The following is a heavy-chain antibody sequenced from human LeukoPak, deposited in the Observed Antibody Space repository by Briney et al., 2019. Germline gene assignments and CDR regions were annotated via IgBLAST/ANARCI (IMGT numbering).Heavy chain of an antibody. D-gene: IGHD3-10*01. CDR1: GYGISSDYY. CDR3: ARIITMIRGERSGYFAS. J-gene: IGHJ4*02. CDR2: IYHSGST. V-gene: IGHV4-38-2*01. Sequence: PSETLSLTCAVSGYGISSDYYWGWIRQPPGKGLELMASIYHSGSTYYNPSLKNRVTISVDTSKSQLSLELISVTAADTAVYYCARIITMIRGERSGYFASWGQGTLVTVSP.